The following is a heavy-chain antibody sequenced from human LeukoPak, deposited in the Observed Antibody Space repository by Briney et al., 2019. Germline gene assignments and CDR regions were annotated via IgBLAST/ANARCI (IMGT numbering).Heavy chain of an antibody. CDR1: GYIFAGYY. J-gene: IGHJ4*02. CDR3: ARDASTIRFDY. V-gene: IGHV7-4-1*02. CDR2: ITTNTGNP. Sequence: GASVKVSCKASGYIFAGYYIHWVRQAPGQGLEWMGWITTNTGNPTYAQGFTGRFVFSLDTSVSTAYLQISSLKAEDTAVYYCARDASTIRFDYWGQGTLVTVSS. D-gene: IGHD5-24*01.